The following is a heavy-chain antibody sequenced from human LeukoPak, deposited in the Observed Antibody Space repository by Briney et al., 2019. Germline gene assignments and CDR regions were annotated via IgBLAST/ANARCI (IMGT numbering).Heavy chain of an antibody. J-gene: IGHJ6*02. CDR1: GFTSSSNA. V-gene: IGHV3-23*01. Sequence: GGSLRLSCAASGFTSSSNAMSWVRQAPGKGLEWVSAISGSGGSTYYADSVKGRFTISRDNSKNTLYLQMNSLRAEDTAVYYCATPLWFGELISYYYYGMDVWGQGTTVTVSS. CDR3: ATPLWFGELISYYYYGMDV. D-gene: IGHD3-10*01. CDR2: ISGSGGST.